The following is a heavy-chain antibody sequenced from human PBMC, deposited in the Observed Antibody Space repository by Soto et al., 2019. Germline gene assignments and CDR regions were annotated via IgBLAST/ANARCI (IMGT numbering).Heavy chain of an antibody. D-gene: IGHD6-13*01. J-gene: IGHJ6*03. Sequence: QVQLQQWGAGLLKPSETLSLTCAVYGGSFSGYYWSWIRQPPGKGLEWIGEINHSGSTNYNPSLKSRVTISVDTSKNQFSLKLSSVTAADTAVYYCARGPYSSSWYGLELQDYYYYYMDVWGKGTTVTVSS. CDR1: GGSFSGYY. CDR3: ARGPYSSSWYGLELQDYYYYYMDV. V-gene: IGHV4-34*01. CDR2: INHSGST.